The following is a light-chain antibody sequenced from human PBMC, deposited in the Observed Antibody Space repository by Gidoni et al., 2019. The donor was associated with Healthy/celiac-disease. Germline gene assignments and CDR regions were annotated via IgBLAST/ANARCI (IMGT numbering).Light chain of an antibody. CDR3: QQCYSTRYT. CDR1: QSISSY. J-gene: IGKJ2*01. CDR2: AAS. Sequence: DIQMTQSPSSLSASVGDRVTITCRASQSISSYLHWYQQKPGQAPKLLIYAASSLQSGVPSRFSGSGSGTDFTLTISSLQPEDFAAYYCQQCYSTRYTFGQGTKLEIK. V-gene: IGKV1-39*01.